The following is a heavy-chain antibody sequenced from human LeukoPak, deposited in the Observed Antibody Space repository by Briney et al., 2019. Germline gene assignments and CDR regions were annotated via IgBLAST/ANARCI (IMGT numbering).Heavy chain of an antibody. V-gene: IGHV3-23*01. CDR2: ISGSGGST. D-gene: IGHD6-13*01. Sequence: WGSLRLSCAASGFTFSSYAMSWVRQAPGKGLEWVSVISGSGGSTYYADSVEGRFTISRDNSKNTLYLQMNSLRAEDTAVYYCAKGDSSSSVPYFDYWGQGTLVTVSS. J-gene: IGHJ4*02. CDR1: GFTFSSYA. CDR3: AKGDSSSSVPYFDY.